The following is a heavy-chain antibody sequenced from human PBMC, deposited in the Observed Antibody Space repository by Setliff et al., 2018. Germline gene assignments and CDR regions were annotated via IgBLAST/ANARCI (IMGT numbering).Heavy chain of an antibody. CDR3: ARVAAYSSSWYNYYYGMDV. V-gene: IGHV4-61*02. J-gene: IGHJ6*02. Sequence: KPSETLSLTCTVSGGSISSGSYYWSWIRQPAGKGLEWIGRIYSRGSTNYNPSLKSRVTVSLDASKNQLSLKLSSVTAADTAVYYCARVAAYSSSWYNYYYGMDVWGQGTTVTVSS. CDR1: GGSISSGSYY. CDR2: IYSRGST. D-gene: IGHD6-13*01.